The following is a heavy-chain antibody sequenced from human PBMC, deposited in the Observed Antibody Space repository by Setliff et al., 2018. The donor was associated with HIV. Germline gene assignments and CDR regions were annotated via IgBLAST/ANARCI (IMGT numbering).Heavy chain of an antibody. CDR1: SDSIRFYY. Sequence: SETLSVTCTVSSDSIRFYYWTWIRQPPGKGLEWIGNIYYTGSTNYNPSLKSRITISIDTSKSQFSLKLTSVAAADTAVYYCARDSGGYNYGFAVGSFDYWGQGALVTVSS. CDR2: IYYTGST. D-gene: IGHD5-18*01. V-gene: IGHV4-59*01. CDR3: ARDSGGYNYGFAVGSFDY. J-gene: IGHJ4*02.